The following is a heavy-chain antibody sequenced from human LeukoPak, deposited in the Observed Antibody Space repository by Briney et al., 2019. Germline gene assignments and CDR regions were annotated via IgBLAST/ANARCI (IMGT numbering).Heavy chain of an antibody. J-gene: IGHJ4*02. Sequence: PGGSLRLSCAASGFTFSSYGMYWVRQAPGKGLEWVAVIWYDGSNKYYADSVKGRFTISRDNSKNTLYLQMNSLRAEDTAVYYCARDGGILGYCSSTSCGEPFDYWGQGTLVTVSS. CDR3: ARDGGILGYCSSTSCGEPFDY. D-gene: IGHD2-2*01. V-gene: IGHV3-33*01. CDR2: IWYDGSNK. CDR1: GFTFSSYG.